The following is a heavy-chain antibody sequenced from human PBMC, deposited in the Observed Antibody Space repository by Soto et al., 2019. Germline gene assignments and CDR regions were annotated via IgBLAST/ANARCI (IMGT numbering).Heavy chain of an antibody. CDR2: IIPIFGTA. CDR1: GGTFSSYA. CDR3: ARDLFDYYDSSGYSLYYYYYGMDV. Sequence: QVQLVQSGAEVQKPGSSVKVSCKASGGTFSSYAISWVRQAPGQGLEWMGGIIPIFGTANYAQKFQGRVTITADESTSTAYMALSSLRAEDTAVYYCARDLFDYYDSSGYSLYYYYYGMDVWGQGTTVTVSS. J-gene: IGHJ6*02. V-gene: IGHV1-69*01. D-gene: IGHD3-22*01.